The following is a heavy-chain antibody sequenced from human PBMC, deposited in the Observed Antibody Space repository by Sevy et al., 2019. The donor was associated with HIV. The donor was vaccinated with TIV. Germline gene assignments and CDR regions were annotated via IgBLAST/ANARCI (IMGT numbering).Heavy chain of an antibody. Sequence: GGSLGLSCAASGFTFSTYGMHWVRQAPGKGLEWVAFIRFDGSIKYYRDSVKGRLTISRDNSKNTLYLQMNSLRAEDTAVYFCAKVLHIVEIPAAIDYYYGMDVWGQGTTVTVSS. V-gene: IGHV3-30*02. CDR3: AKVLHIVEIPAAIDYYYGMDV. J-gene: IGHJ6*02. D-gene: IGHD2-2*01. CDR2: IRFDGSIK. CDR1: GFTFSTYG.